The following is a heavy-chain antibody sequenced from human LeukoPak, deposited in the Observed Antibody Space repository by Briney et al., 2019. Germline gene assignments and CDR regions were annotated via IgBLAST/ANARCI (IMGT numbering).Heavy chain of an antibody. J-gene: IGHJ4*02. Sequence: SETLSLTCTVSGGSISTYYWSWIRQPPGKGLEWIGYVYYSGNTNYNPSLKSRLTISIDTSKNQFSLKLSSVTAADTAVYYCARGSDYDSSACEYWGQGTLVTVSS. V-gene: IGHV4-59*01. CDR1: GGSISTYY. CDR2: VYYSGNT. D-gene: IGHD3-22*01. CDR3: ARGSDYDSSACEY.